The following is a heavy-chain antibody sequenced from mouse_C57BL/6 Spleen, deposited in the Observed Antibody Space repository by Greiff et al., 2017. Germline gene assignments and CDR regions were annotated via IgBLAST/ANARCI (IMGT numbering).Heavy chain of an antibody. J-gene: IGHJ2*01. CDR2: IDPSDSET. V-gene: IGHV1-52*01. CDR3: ATSTYSNYCFDY. Sequence: VKLQQPGAELVRPGASVKLSCKASGYTFTSYWMHWVKQRPIQGLEWIGNIDPSDSETHYNQKFKDKATLTVDKSSSTAYMQLSSLTSEDSAVDYCATSTYSNYCFDYWGQGTTLTVSS. D-gene: IGHD2-5*01. CDR1: GYTFTSYW.